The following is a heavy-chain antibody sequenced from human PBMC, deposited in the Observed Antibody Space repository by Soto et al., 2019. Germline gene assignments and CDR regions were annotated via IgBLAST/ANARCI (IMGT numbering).Heavy chain of an antibody. CDR3: ARAGHYYDSSGYAYYFDY. J-gene: IGHJ4*02. D-gene: IGHD3-22*01. CDR2: IIPIFGTA. Sequence: QVQLVQSGAEVKKPGSSVKVSCKASGGTFSSYAISWLRQAPGQGLEWMGGIIPIFGTANYAQKFQGRVTITADEFMSIAEMELSSLRSEDTAVYYFARAGHYYDSSGYAYYFDYWCQGPLVTVSS. CDR1: GGTFSSYA. V-gene: IGHV1-69*01.